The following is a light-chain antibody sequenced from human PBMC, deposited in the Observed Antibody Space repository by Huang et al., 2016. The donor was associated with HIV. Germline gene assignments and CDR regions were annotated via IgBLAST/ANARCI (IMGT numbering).Light chain of an antibody. J-gene: IGKJ1*01. Sequence: EKVMTQSPATLSVSPGERATLSCRASQSVSSDLAGYQQRPCQSPRLLIYGASTRATGIPARFRGSGSGTEFTLTISSLQSEDFAIYYCQQYNNWPWTFGQGTKVEMK. CDR3: QQYNNWPWT. CDR2: GAS. CDR1: QSVSSD. V-gene: IGKV3-15*01.